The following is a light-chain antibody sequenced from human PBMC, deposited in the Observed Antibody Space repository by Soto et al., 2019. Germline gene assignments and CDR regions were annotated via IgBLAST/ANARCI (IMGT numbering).Light chain of an antibody. Sequence: EIVMTQSPATLSVSPWERATLSCRASQSVSSKLAWYKRKPGQAPRLLIYGASTRATGIPDRFSGSGSGTDFILTINRLEPEDFALYYCQQYGDLPWTFGQGTKVDIK. CDR3: QQYGDLPWT. J-gene: IGKJ1*01. V-gene: IGKV3-15*01. CDR2: GAS. CDR1: QSVSSK.